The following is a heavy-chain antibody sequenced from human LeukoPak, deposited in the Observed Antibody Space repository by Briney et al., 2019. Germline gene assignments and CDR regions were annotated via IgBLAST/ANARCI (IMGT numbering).Heavy chain of an antibody. CDR3: ARDQDYDGNLFDY. D-gene: IGHD4-23*01. CDR2: IKQDGSEK. CDR1: GFTFSSYW. V-gene: IGHV3-7*01. J-gene: IGHJ4*02. Sequence: GGSLRLSCAASGFTFSSYWMSWVRQAPGKGLEWVANIKQDGSEKYYVDSVKGRFTISRDNAKNSLYLQMNSLRAEDTAVYYCARDQDYDGNLFDYWGQGTLVTVSS.